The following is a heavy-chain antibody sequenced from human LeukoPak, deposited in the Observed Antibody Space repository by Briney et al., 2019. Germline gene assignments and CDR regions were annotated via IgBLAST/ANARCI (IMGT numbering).Heavy chain of an antibody. CDR2: AHNSGST. D-gene: IGHD3-3*01. Sequence: PSETLSLTCTVSGGSISSGAYYWSWIRQHPGKGLEWIGYAHNSGSTYYNPSLKSRISISVDTSKNQFSLKLSSVTAADTAVYYCARDRYDSYPMDVWGQGTTVIVSS. J-gene: IGHJ6*02. CDR3: ARDRYDSYPMDV. V-gene: IGHV4-31*03. CDR1: GGSISSGAYY.